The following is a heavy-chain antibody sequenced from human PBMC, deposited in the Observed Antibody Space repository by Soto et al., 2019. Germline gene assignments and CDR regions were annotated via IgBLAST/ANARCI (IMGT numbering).Heavy chain of an antibody. D-gene: IGHD6-19*01. Sequence: QVTLKESGPVLVKPTETLTLSCTVSGLSITDSEMGVSWIRQPPVQPLEWLAHIDSSGEKSYRTFLKRRLAISKDTSKSQIVLTMTNMDPADTATYYCARRHLAVAVSPWFDPWGQGIPVTVSS. CDR1: GLSITDSEMG. J-gene: IGHJ5*02. CDR3: ARRHLAVAVSPWFDP. V-gene: IGHV2-26*01. CDR2: IDSSGEK.